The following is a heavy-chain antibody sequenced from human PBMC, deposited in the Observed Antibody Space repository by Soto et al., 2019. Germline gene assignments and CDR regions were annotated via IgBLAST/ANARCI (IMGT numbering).Heavy chain of an antibody. V-gene: IGHV3-30-3*01. CDR3: ARDLWDDFWSGYWPPLGGMDV. J-gene: IGHJ6*02. D-gene: IGHD3-3*01. Sequence: GGSLRLSCAASGFTFSSYAMHWVRQAPGKGLEWVAVISYDGSNKYYADSVKGRFTISRDNSKNTLYLQMNSLRAEDTAVYYCARDLWDDFWSGYWPPLGGMDVWGQGTTLTVSS. CDR1: GFTFSSYA. CDR2: ISYDGSNK.